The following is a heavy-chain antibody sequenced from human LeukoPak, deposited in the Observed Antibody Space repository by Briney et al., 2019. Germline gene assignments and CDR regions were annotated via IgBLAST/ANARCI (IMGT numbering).Heavy chain of an antibody. CDR1: GYTFASDG. D-gene: IGHD2-8*01. V-gene: IGHV1-18*04. J-gene: IGHJ4*02. Sequence: GASVKVSCKSSGYTFASDGISWVRQAPGQGLEWMGWICTYNGNTNYAQKLPGRVTMTTDTSTSTASMELRSLRSDDTDGYYCARDRLPYCTNGGCFVDYWGQGTLVTVSS. CDR2: ICTYNGNT. CDR3: ARDRLPYCTNGGCFVDY.